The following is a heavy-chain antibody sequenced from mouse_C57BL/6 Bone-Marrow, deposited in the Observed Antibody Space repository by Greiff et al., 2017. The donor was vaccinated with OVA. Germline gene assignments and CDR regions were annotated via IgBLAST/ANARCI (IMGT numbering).Heavy chain of an antibody. CDR2: IYPRSGNT. V-gene: IGHV1-81*01. CDR1: GYTFTSYG. J-gene: IGHJ4*01. CDR3: ARLGFSYAMDY. D-gene: IGHD3-1*01. Sequence: VHLVESGAELVRPGASVKLSCKASGYTFTSYGISWVKQRPGQGLEWIGEIYPRSGNTYYNEKFKGKATLTADKSSSTAYMELRSLTSEDSAVYFCARLGFSYAMDYWGQGTSVTVSS.